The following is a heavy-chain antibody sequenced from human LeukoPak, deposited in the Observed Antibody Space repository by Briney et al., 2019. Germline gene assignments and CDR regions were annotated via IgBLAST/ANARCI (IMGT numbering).Heavy chain of an antibody. D-gene: IGHD3-22*01. J-gene: IGHJ6*02. Sequence: SGTLSLTCAVSGGSISSSNWWSWVRPPPGKGLEWIGEIYHSGSTNYNPSLKSRVTISVDKSKNQFSLKLSSVTAADTAVYYCAVTYYYDSRRYYYGMDVWGQGTTVTVSS. CDR3: AVTYYYDSRRYYYGMDV. CDR1: GGSISSSNW. V-gene: IGHV4-4*02. CDR2: IYHSGST.